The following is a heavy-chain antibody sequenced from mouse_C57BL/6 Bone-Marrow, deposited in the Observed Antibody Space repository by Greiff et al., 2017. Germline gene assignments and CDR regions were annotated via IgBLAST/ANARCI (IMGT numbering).Heavy chain of an antibody. Sequence: VQLVESGPGLVQPSQSLSITCTVSGFSLTSYGVHWVRQSPGKGLEWLGVIWSGGSTDYNAAFISTLSISKDNSKSQVFFKMNSLQAEDTAIYYCARNKARYFDVWGTGTTVTVSS. J-gene: IGHJ1*03. CDR1: GFSLTSYG. CDR3: ARNKARYFDV. V-gene: IGHV2-2*01. CDR2: IWSGGST.